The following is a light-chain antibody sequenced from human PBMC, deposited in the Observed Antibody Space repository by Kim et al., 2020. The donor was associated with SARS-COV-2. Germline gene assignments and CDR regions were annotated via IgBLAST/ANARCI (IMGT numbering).Light chain of an antibody. Sequence: DIQMTQFPSSLSASVGDRVTITCRASQIIRSYLNWYQQKPWKAPKLLIYAASSLQSGVPSRFSGSGSGTDFTLTINSLQPEDFATYYCQQSDIIPWTFGQGTKVDIK. V-gene: IGKV1-39*01. CDR1: QIIRSY. CDR3: QQSDIIPWT. J-gene: IGKJ1*01. CDR2: AAS.